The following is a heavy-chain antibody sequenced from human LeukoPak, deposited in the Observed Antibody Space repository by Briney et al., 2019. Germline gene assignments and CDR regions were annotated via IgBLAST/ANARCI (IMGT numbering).Heavy chain of an antibody. V-gene: IGHV4-4*07. J-gene: IGHJ4*02. CDR1: GDSINSYY. CDR3: VRVQTAGYYGSAASRSYFDY. CDR2: IFITGHT. D-gene: IGHD3-10*01. Sequence: SETLSLTCTVSGDSINSYYWSWIRQPAGKGLEWIGRIFITGHTNYNPSPKSRVTMSVDTSKDQFSLKLSSVSAADTAVYYCVRVQTAGYYGSAASRSYFDYWGQGTLVAVSS.